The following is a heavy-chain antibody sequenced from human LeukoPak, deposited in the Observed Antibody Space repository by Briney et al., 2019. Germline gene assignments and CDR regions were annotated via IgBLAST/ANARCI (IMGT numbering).Heavy chain of an antibody. D-gene: IGHD2-15*01. Sequence: PGGSLRLSCVASGFTFSSYWMSWVRQAPGKGLEWVANIKQDGSEKYYVDSVKGRFTISRDNAKNSLFLQMNSLRAEDTAVYYCARDNGWSADFWGQGTLVTVSS. V-gene: IGHV3-7*03. CDR2: IKQDGSEK. CDR3: ARDNGWSADF. CDR1: GFTFSSYW. J-gene: IGHJ4*02.